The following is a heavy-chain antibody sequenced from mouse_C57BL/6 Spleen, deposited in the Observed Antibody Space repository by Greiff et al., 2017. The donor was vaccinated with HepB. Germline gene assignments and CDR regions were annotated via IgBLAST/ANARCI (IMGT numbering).Heavy chain of an antibody. Sequence: QVQLQQSGAELVRPGASVKMSCKASGYTFTSYNMHWAKQTPRQGLEWIGAIYPGNGDTSYNQKFKGKATLTVDKSSSTAYMQLSSLTSEDSAVYFCAINTTVVAHFDYWGQGTTLTVAS. J-gene: IGHJ2*01. V-gene: IGHV1-12*01. D-gene: IGHD1-1*01. CDR2: IYPGNGDT. CDR3: AINTTVVAHFDY. CDR1: GYTFTSYN.